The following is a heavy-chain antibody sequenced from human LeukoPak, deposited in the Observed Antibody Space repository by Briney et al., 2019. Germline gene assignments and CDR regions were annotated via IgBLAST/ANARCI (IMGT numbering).Heavy chain of an antibody. Sequence: SETLSLTCTVSGGSISSYYWSWIRQPPGKGLEWIGYIYYSGSTNYNPSLKSRVTMSVGTSKNQFSLKLSSVTAADTAVYYCARGYCSGGSCYPLDYWGQGTLVTVSS. CDR3: ARGYCSGGSCYPLDY. CDR2: IYYSGST. CDR1: GGSISSYY. V-gene: IGHV4-59*12. J-gene: IGHJ4*02. D-gene: IGHD2-15*01.